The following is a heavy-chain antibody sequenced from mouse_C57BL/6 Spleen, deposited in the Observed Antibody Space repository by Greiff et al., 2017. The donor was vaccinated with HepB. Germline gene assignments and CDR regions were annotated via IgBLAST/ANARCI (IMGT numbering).Heavy chain of an antibody. CDR1: GYTFTSYW. CDR3: ARKGLITTVVALDY. D-gene: IGHD1-1*01. J-gene: IGHJ2*01. V-gene: IGHV1-64*01. CDR2: IHPNSGST. Sequence: QVQLQQSGAELVKPGASVKLSCKASGYTFTSYWMHWVKQRPGQGLEWIGMIHPNSGSTNYNEKFKSKATLTVDKSSSSAYMQLRSLTSEDSAVYYCARKGLITTVVALDYWGQGTTLTVSS.